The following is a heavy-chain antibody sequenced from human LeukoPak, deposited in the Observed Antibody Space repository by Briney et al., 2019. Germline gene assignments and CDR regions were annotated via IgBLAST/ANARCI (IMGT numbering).Heavy chain of an antibody. CDR2: ISGSGGST. V-gene: IGHV3-23*01. CDR1: GFTFITYA. J-gene: IGHJ4*02. D-gene: IGHD3-9*01. CDR3: AKDPRANFYGILTGPDY. Sequence: GGSLRLSCAASGFTFITYAMSCVRHAPGKGLEWVSSISGSGGSTSYAHSVQGRLTISRDNSKNTLYLQMNSLRAEDTAVYYCAKDPRANFYGILTGPDYWGQGTLATVSS.